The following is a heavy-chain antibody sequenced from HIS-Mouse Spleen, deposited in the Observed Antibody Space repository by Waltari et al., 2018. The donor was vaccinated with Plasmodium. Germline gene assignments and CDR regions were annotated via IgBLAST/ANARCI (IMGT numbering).Heavy chain of an antibody. J-gene: IGHJ4*02. Sequence: QVQLVESGGGVVQPGRSLRLSCAASGFTFSGYAMHWVRQAPGKGLEWVAVISYAGSNKYYAESVKCGFTSSRDNSKNTLYLQMNSLRAEDTAVYYCALSGHWGQGTLVTVSS. V-gene: IGHV3-30*04. CDR2: ISYAGSNK. D-gene: IGHD3-10*01. CDR1: GFTFSGYA. CDR3: ALSGH.